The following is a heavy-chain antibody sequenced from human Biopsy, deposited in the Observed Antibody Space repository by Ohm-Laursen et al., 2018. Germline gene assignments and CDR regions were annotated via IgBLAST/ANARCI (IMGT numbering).Heavy chain of an antibody. CDR2: ISASGNHI. Sequence: SLRLSCAASGFTFSNACMNWVRQAPGKGLEWVSSISASGNHIYYTDSVKGRFTVSRDNGKNSVYLQMNSLRVEDTAVYYCARDGEAKYCKHGVCPSDFWGQGTLVTVSS. J-gene: IGHJ4*02. D-gene: IGHD2-8*01. V-gene: IGHV3-21*01. CDR3: ARDGEAKYCKHGVCPSDF. CDR1: GFTFSNAC.